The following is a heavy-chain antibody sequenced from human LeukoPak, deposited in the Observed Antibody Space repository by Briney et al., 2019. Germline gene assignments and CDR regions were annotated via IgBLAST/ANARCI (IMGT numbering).Heavy chain of an antibody. CDR3: ARENFGIDS. CDR2: IDTSGRRT. D-gene: IGHD1-14*01. CDR1: GFTFKSW. Sequence: GGSLRLSCAASGFTFKSWMNWVRQVPGKGLVWVSLIDTSGRRTTYADSVRGRFTISRDNCKNTLYLQMNSLRVEDTAVYYCARENFGIDSWGQGTLVIVSS. V-gene: IGHV3-74*01. J-gene: IGHJ4*02.